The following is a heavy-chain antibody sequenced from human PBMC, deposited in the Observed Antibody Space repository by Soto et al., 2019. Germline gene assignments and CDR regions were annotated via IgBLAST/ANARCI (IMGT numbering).Heavy chain of an antibody. D-gene: IGHD2-2*01. Sequence: LRLSCAASGFTFSSYSMNWVRQAPGKGLEWVSSISSSSSSYIYYADSVKGRFTISRDNAKNSLYLQMNSLRAEDTAVYYCASTRVVPAAALLPWGQGTLVTVSS. CDR3: ASTRVVPAAALLP. CDR2: ISSSSSSYI. CDR1: GFTFSSYS. V-gene: IGHV3-21*01. J-gene: IGHJ5*02.